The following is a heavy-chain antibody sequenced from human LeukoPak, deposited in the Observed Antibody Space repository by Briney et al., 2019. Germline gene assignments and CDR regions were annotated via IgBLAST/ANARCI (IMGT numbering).Heavy chain of an antibody. CDR2: IYYSGST. CDR3: ARVKRFAMDV. Sequence: SETLSLTCTVSGGSISSSSYYWGWIRQPPGKGLEWIGSIYYSGSTYYNPSLKSRVTISVDTSKNQFSLKLSSVTAADTAVYYCARVKRFAMDVWGQGTTVTVSS. D-gene: IGHD3-3*01. CDR1: GGSISSSSYY. J-gene: IGHJ6*02. V-gene: IGHV4-39*07.